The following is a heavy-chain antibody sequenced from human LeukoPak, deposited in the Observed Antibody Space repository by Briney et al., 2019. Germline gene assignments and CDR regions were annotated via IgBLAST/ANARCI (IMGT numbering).Heavy chain of an antibody. Sequence: GGSLRLSCAASGFTVSSNYMSWVRQAPGKGLEWVSVIYSGGSTYYADSVKGRFAISRDNSKNTLYLQMNSLRAEDTAVYYCARVGKRLPNNWFDPWGQGTLVTVSS. CDR2: IYSGGST. V-gene: IGHV3-66*01. CDR1: GFTVSSNY. D-gene: IGHD6-25*01. CDR3: ARVGKRLPNNWFDP. J-gene: IGHJ5*02.